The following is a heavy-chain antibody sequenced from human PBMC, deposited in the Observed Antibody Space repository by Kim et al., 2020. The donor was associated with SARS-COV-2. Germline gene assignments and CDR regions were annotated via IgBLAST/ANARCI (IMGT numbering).Heavy chain of an antibody. CDR2: INPNSGGT. CDR3: ARENYGSGSSHYYYGMDV. J-gene: IGHJ6*02. D-gene: IGHD3-10*01. V-gene: IGHV1-2*04. CDR1: GYTFIGYY. Sequence: ASVKVSYKASGYTFIGYYMHWVRQAPGQGLEWMGWINPNSGGTKYAQKFQGWVTMTRDTSISTAYMELSRLRSDDTAVYYCARENYGSGSSHYYYGMDVWGQGTTVTVSS.